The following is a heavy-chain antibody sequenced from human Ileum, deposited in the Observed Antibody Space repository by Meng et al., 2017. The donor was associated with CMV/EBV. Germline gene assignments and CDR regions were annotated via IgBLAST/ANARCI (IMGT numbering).Heavy chain of an antibody. CDR1: CGSLSGYY. D-gene: IGHD4-11*01. CDR2: FNHYGST. J-gene: IGHJ4*02. Sequence: QSQGVAAGRFKPSGGLSLTCADYCGSLSGYYWGWIRQVPGKGLEWIGEFNHYGSTNYNPSLKSRVTISVDTSKNQFSLNLSSVTAADTAVYYCASGKSNLEYWGQGTLVTVSS. CDR3: ASGKSNLEY. V-gene: IGHV4-34*01.